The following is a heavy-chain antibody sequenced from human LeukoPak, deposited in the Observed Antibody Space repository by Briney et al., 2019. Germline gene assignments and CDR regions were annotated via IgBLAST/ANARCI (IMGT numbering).Heavy chain of an antibody. V-gene: IGHV3-23*01. J-gene: IGHJ4*02. Sequence: PGGSLRLSCAASGFTFNNYALSWVRQAPGKGLEWVLAISGSGGDTYYAGSVKGRFTISRDFSKNTLYLQMNSLRVEDTALYYCAKGPKLGDGFHCDSWGQGTLVTVSS. D-gene: IGHD5-24*01. CDR2: ISGSGGDT. CDR3: AKGPKLGDGFHCDS. CDR1: GFTFNNYA.